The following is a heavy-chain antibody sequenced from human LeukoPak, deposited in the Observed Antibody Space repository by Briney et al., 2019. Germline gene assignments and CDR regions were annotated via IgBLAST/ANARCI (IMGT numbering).Heavy chain of an antibody. V-gene: IGHV4-31*03. Sequence: PSQTLSLTCTVSGGSISSGGYYWSWIRQHPGKGLEWIGYIYYSGSTYYNPSLKSRVTISVDTSKNQFSLNLSSVTAADTAVYYCTYGSGSYPEYFQHWGQGTLVTVSS. CDR1: GGSISSGGYY. J-gene: IGHJ1*01. D-gene: IGHD3-10*01. CDR2: IYYSGST. CDR3: TYGSGSYPEYFQH.